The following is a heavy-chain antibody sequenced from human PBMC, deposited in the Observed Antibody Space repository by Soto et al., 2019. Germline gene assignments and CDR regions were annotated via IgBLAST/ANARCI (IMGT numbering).Heavy chain of an antibody. CDR1: GGSVSSSSYY. J-gene: IGHJ5*02. CDR3: ARRIIVCSGGSCDSSRGWFDP. CDR2: IYYSGNT. D-gene: IGHD2-15*01. V-gene: IGHV4-39*01. Sequence: SETLSLTCTVSGGSVSSSSYYWGWLRQPPGKGLEWIGSIYYSGNTYYNPSLKSRVTISVDTSKNQFSLKLSSVTAADTAVYYCARRIIVCSGGSCDSSRGWFDPWGQGTLVTVS.